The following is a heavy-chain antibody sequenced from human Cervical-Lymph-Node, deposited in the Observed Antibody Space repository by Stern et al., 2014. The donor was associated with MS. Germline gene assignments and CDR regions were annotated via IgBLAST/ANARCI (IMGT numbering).Heavy chain of an antibody. V-gene: IGHV1-2*02. Sequence: QVQLVESGAEVKKPGASVKVSCKAFGYTLTGYYIHWVRQAPGQGLERMGWINPHSGDTNYAQKFQGRVTMTRDTSISTAYMDLTRLRSDDTAVYFCARGLDHGGNQFDYWGQGTRVTVSS. CDR2: INPHSGDT. J-gene: IGHJ4*02. CDR3: ARGLDHGGNQFDY. CDR1: GYTLTGYY. D-gene: IGHD4-23*01.